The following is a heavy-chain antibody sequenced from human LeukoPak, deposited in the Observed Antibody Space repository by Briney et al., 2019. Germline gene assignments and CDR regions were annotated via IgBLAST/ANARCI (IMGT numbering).Heavy chain of an antibody. V-gene: IGHV3-23*01. CDR1: GFTFSSHG. CDR2: ISGSGDNT. D-gene: IGHD6-19*01. J-gene: IGHJ4*02. CDR3: ARDWQQGYSSGWTEGPLDY. Sequence: GGSLRLSCAASGFTFSSHGMSWVRQAPGKGLEWVSTISGSGDNTYYADSVKGRFTISRDNSKNTLYLQMNSLRAEDTAVYYCARDWQQGYSSGWTEGPLDYWGQGTLVTVSS.